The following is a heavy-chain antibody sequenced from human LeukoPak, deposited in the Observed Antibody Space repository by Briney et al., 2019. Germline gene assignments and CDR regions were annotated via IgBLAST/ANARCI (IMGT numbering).Heavy chain of an antibody. CDR3: AYSIAARLQYFQH. J-gene: IGHJ1*01. Sequence: PSETLSLTCTVSGGSISSGGYYWSWIRQPPGKGLEWIGYIYHSGSTYYNPSLKSRVTISVDRSKNQFSLKLSSVTAADTAVYYCAYSIAARLQYFQHWGQGTLVTVSS. V-gene: IGHV4-30-2*01. CDR2: IYHSGST. CDR1: GGSISSGGYY. D-gene: IGHD6-6*01.